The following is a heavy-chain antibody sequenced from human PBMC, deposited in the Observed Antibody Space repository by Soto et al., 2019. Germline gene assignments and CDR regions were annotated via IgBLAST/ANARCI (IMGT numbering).Heavy chain of an antibody. Sequence: ESGPTLVNPTQTLTLTCTFSGFSLSTSGVGVGWIRQPPGKALEWLALIYWNDDKRYSPSLKSRLTITKDTAKNQVVLTMTNTDPVDTATYYCAHIRVVAVYNWFGPWGQGTLVTVSS. D-gene: IGHD2-15*01. J-gene: IGHJ5*02. V-gene: IGHV2-5*01. CDR2: IYWNDDK. CDR3: AHIRVVAVYNWFGP. CDR1: GFSLSTSGVG.